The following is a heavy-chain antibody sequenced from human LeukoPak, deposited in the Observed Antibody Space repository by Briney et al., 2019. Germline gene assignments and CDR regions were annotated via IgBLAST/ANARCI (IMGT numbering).Heavy chain of an antibody. D-gene: IGHD6-19*01. J-gene: IGHJ5*02. Sequence: GGSLRLSCAASGFTFSNYDMSWVRQAPGKGREWVSSISDSGGSTYYADSVKGRFTISRDNSKNTLYLQMTNLRAADTAVYYCAKDLSRAVAADWFDPWDQGSLVTVSS. CDR2: ISDSGGST. CDR1: GFTFSNYD. CDR3: AKDLSRAVAADWFDP. V-gene: IGHV3-23*01.